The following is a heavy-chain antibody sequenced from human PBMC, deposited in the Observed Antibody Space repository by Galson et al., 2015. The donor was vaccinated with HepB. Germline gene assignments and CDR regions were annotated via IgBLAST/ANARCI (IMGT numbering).Heavy chain of an antibody. CDR3: AKDGTSTRGWYYFDF. CDR1: GLTFNKYA. CDR2: ISGNGGST. Sequence: SLRLSCAASGLTFNKYAMSWVRKAPGKGLEWVSAISGNGGSTYYADSVKGRFTISRDKSKNTVFLQMNSLRADDTAVYYCAKDGTSTRGWYYFDFWGQGTLVPVSS. V-gene: IGHV3-23*01. D-gene: IGHD1-7*01. J-gene: IGHJ4*02.